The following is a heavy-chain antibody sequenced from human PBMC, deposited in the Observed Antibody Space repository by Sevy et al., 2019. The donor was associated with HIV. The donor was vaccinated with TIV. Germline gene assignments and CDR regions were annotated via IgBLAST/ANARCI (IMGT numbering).Heavy chain of an antibody. CDR1: GFTFSNFE. V-gene: IGHV3-48*03. J-gene: IGHJ4*02. CDR3: ARATYYYGSSGPYYFDY. CDR2: ITSSGSTI. D-gene: IGHD3-22*01. Sequence: GGSLRLSCAASGFTFSNFEMNWVRQAPGKGLEWVSYITSSGSTIYYADSVQGRFTISRDNAKNSLFLQMNSLRVEDTAVYYCARATYYYGSSGPYYFDYWGQGTLVTVSS.